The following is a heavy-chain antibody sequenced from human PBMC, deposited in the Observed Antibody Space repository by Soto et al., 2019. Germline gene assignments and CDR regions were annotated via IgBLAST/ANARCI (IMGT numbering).Heavy chain of an antibody. CDR3: AKDTRREVSYFDY. J-gene: IGHJ4*02. CDR1: GFTFSSYA. CDR2: ISGSGGST. V-gene: IGHV3-23*01. Sequence: SGGSLRLSCAASGFTFSSYAMSWVRQAPGKGLEWVSAISGSGGSTYYADSVKGRFTISRDNSKNTLYLQMNSLRAEDTAVYYCAKDTRREVSYFDYWGQGTLVTVSS. D-gene: IGHD1-20*01.